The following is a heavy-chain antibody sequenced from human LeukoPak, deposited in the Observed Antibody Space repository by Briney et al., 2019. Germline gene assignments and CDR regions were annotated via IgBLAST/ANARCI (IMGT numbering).Heavy chain of an antibody. J-gene: IGHJ6*03. V-gene: IGHV4-34*01. Sequence: SETLSLTCAVYGGSFSDYYWSWIRQPPGKGLEWIGEIYHSGSTNYNPSLKSRVSISVDTSKNQFSLKLSSVTAADTAVYYCARGHRYCTNGICYKRTPSYYYYHMDVWGKGTTVTVSS. D-gene: IGHD2-8*01. CDR2: IYHSGST. CDR1: GGSFSDYY. CDR3: ARGHRYCTNGICYKRTPSYYYYHMDV.